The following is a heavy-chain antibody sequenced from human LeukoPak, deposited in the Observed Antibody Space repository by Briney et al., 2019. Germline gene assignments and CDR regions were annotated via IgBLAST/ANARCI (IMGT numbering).Heavy chain of an antibody. CDR2: IDPADGEV. Sequence: ATVKISCKASGYTFTDYYIHWVQQAPGRGLEWMGRIDPADGEVIYAEAFQGRLTMSADASIDTAYLDLSSLTYVDTAVYYCATEPFLGAYYFDSWGQGTLVTVSS. D-gene: IGHD3-16*01. V-gene: IGHV1-69-2*01. CDR1: GYTFTDYY. CDR3: ATEPFLGAYYFDS. J-gene: IGHJ4*02.